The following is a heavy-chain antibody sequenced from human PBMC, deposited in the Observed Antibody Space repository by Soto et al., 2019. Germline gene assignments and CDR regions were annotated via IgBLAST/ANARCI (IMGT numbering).Heavy chain of an antibody. CDR2: ISGSGGST. V-gene: IGHV3-23*01. CDR3: ASRSSGWYFDY. Sequence: EVQLLESGGGLVQPGGSLRLSCAASGFSFSSYAMNWVRQAPGKGLEWVSVISGSGGSTYYADSVKGRFTISRDNSKNTLYRQMISLRAEDTAVYYCASRSSGWYFDYWGQGTLVTVSS. CDR1: GFSFSSYA. D-gene: IGHD6-19*01. J-gene: IGHJ4*02.